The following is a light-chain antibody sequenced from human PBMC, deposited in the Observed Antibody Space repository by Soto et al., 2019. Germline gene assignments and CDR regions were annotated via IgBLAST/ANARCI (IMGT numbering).Light chain of an antibody. CDR3: QSYDSSLSGWL. J-gene: IGLJ3*02. CDR1: SSNIGAVYN. V-gene: IGLV1-40*01. Sequence: QSVLTQPPSVSGAPGQRVTISCTGSSSNIGAVYNVHWYQQVTGTAPKLLIYGDSNRTSGVPDRFSGSKSGTSASLAITGLQAEDEADYYCQSYDSSLSGWLFGGGTKLTVL. CDR2: GDS.